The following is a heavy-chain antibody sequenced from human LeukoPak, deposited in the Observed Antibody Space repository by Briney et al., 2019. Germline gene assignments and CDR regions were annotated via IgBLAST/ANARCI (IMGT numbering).Heavy chain of an antibody. CDR1: GYTFTSYG. CDR3: ARDLTAVAGNWYFDL. D-gene: IGHD6-19*01. CDR2: ISAYNGNT. J-gene: IGHJ2*01. V-gene: IGHV1-18*04. Sequence: ASVKVSCKASGYTFTSYGISWVRQAPGQGLEWMGWISAYNGNTNYAQKFQGRVTMTTDTSTGTAYMELRSLRSDDTAVYYCARDLTAVAGNWYFDLWGRGILVTVSS.